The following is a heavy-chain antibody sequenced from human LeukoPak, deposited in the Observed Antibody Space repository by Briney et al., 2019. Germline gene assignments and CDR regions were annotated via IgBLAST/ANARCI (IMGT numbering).Heavy chain of an antibody. J-gene: IGHJ4*02. CDR2: ISGSGGST. CDR1: GFTFSSYA. Sequence: SGGSLRLSCAASGFTFSSYAMSWVRQAPGKGLEWVSAISGSGGSTYYADSVKGRFTISRDNSKNTLYLQMNSLRAEDTAVYYCARDMTIGRVAVVGYWGQGTLVTVSS. V-gene: IGHV3-23*01. CDR3: ARDMTIGRVAVVGY. D-gene: IGHD6-19*01.